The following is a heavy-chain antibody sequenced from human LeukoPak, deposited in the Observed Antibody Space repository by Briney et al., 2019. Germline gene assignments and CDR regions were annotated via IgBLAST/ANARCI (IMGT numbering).Heavy chain of an antibody. CDR2: ISYDGSNK. D-gene: IGHD3-22*01. Sequence: PGGSLRLSCAASGFTFSSYAMHWVRQAPGKGLEWVAVISYDGSNKYYADSVKGRFTISRDNSKNTLYLQMNSLRAEDTAVYYCARDRFNYYDSSGYYFDYWGQGTLVTVSS. CDR3: ARDRFNYYDSSGYYFDY. J-gene: IGHJ4*02. V-gene: IGHV3-30-3*01. CDR1: GFTFSSYA.